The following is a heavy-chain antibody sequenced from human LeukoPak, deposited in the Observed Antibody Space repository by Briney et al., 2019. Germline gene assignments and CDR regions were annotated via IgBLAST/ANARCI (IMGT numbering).Heavy chain of an antibody. CDR2: ISSDGSNE. CDR3: TRIGYSSSWSGDY. V-gene: IGHV3-30-3*01. D-gene: IGHD6-13*01. Sequence: GGSLRLSCAASGFTFSSFAMHWVRQAPGKGLKWVALISSDGSNECYADSVKGRFSISRDNSKNTLYLRMNSLRVEDTAIYYCTRIGYSSSWSGDYWGQGTPVIVSS. CDR1: GFTFSSFA. J-gene: IGHJ4*02.